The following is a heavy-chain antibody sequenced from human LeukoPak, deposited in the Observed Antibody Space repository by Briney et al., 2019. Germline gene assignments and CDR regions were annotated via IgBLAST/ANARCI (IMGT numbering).Heavy chain of an antibody. CDR1: GGSISSSSYY. CDR2: IYYSGST. CDR3: ARVDLLPAATLHH. J-gene: IGHJ1*01. Sequence: PSETLSLTCTVSGGSISSSSYYWGWIRQPPGQGLEWIGSIYYSGSTYYNPSLKSRVTISVDTSKNQFSLKLSSVTVADTAVYYCARVDLLPAATLHHWGQGTLVTVSS. V-gene: IGHV4-39*07. D-gene: IGHD2-2*01.